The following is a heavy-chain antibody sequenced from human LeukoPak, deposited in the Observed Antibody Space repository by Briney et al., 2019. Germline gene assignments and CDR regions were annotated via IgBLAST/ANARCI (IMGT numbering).Heavy chain of an antibody. CDR1: GFTFSSYE. CDR3: ARGASAPSYDYVWGSYRWYYFDD. V-gene: IGHV3-48*03. CDR2: ISSSGSTI. Sequence: GGSLRLSCAASGFTFSSYEMNWVRQAPGKGLEWVSYISSSGSTIYYADSVKGRFTISRDNGKNSLYLQMNSLRAEDTAVYYCARGASAPSYDYVWGSYRWYYFDDGGEGTLVTVPS. D-gene: IGHD3-16*02. J-gene: IGHJ4*02.